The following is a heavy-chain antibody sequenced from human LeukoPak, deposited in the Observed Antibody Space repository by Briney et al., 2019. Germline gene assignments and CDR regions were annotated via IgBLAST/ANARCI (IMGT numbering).Heavy chain of an antibody. V-gene: IGHV1-8*03. CDR2: INPDTGDK. CDR3: ARTTSMTASGYDY. D-gene: IGHD2-21*02. J-gene: IGHJ4*02. CDR1: GYTFTNYH. Sequence: GASVKVSCKASGYTFTNYHINWVRQASGQALEWMTWINPDTGDKGYARKFRDRVTITTDTSISTAYMELSSLSSEDTAVYFCARTTSMTASGYDYWGQGTLVTVSS.